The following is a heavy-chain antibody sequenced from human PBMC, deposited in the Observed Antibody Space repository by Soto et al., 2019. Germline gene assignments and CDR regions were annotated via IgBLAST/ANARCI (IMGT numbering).Heavy chain of an antibody. CDR3: ARRGSGIYYDY. V-gene: IGHV3-23*01. CDR2: ISGSGGST. Sequence: EVQLFESGGGLVQPGGSLRLSCAASGFAFSSYAMRWASQAPGKGLEWVSAISGSGGSTDYADSVKGRFTISRDNSTNTLYLQMNSLRAEDTDVYYCARRGSGIYYDYWGQGTLVTVSS. D-gene: IGHD1-26*01. CDR1: GFAFSSYA. J-gene: IGHJ4*02.